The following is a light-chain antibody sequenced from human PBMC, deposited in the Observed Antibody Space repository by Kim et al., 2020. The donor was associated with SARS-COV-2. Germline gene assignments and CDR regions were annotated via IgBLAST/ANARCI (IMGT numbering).Light chain of an antibody. Sequence: SASVGDRVSITCRASQNISDSLAWYQQKPGKAPKVLIYRTYTLQDGVPSRFSGSAFGTEFTLTITNLQPYDFATYYCQQYNSNPRTFGPGTKLEI. V-gene: IGKV1-5*03. CDR1: QNISDS. J-gene: IGKJ1*01. CDR2: RTY. CDR3: QQYNSNPRT.